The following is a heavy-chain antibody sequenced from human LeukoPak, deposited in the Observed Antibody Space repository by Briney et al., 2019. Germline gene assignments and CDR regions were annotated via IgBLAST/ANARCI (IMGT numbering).Heavy chain of an antibody. D-gene: IGHD3-22*01. CDR2: MNPISGNT. CDR1: GYTFTSYD. J-gene: IGHJ1*01. V-gene: IGHV1-8*01. CDR3: ARGVRDSSGREYFQH. Sequence: ASVKVSCKASGYTFTSYDINWVRQATGQGLEWMGWMNPISGNTGYAQKFQGRVTMTRNTSINTAYMELSSLRSEDTAVFYCARGVRDSSGREYFQHWGQGTLVTVSS.